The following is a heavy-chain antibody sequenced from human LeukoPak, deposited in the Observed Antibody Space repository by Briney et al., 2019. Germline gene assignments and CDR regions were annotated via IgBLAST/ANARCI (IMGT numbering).Heavy chain of an antibody. V-gene: IGHV4-39*07. CDR2: IYYSGST. J-gene: IGHJ3*02. D-gene: IGHD2-15*01. CDR3: ARDYPTYCSGGSCYSDAFDI. CDR1: GGSISSSSYY. Sequence: SETLSLTCTVSGGSISSSSYYWGWIRQPPGKGLEWIGSIYYSGSTYYNPSLKSRVTMSVDTSKNQFSLKLSSVTAADTAVYYCARDYPTYCSGGSCYSDAFDIWGQGTMVTVSS.